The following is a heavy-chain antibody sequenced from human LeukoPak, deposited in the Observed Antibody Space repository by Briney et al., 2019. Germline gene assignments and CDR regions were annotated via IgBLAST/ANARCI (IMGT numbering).Heavy chain of an antibody. D-gene: IGHD6-19*01. V-gene: IGHV3-23*01. Sequence: GGSLRLSCAASGFTFSTYAMSWVRQAPGKGLEWVSTISDSGANTYYADSVRGRFTISRDNSKNTLYLQKNSLRADDTAIYYCAKSMTLQWRGFFDLWGRGTHVAVSS. CDR3: AKSMTLQWRGFFDL. CDR1: GFTFSTYA. CDR2: ISDSGANT. J-gene: IGHJ2*01.